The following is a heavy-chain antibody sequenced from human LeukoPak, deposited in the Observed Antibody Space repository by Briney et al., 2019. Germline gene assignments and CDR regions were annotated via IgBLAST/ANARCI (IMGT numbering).Heavy chain of an antibody. CDR1: GGSISSSSYY. J-gene: IGHJ4*02. V-gene: IGHV4-39*07. CDR3: ARDSLYCGGDCYVDY. CDR2: IYYSGST. Sequence: SETLSLTCTVSGGSISSSSYYWGWIRQPPGKGLEWIGSIYYSGSTYYNPSLKSRVTISVDTSKNQFSLKLSSVTAADTAVYYCARDSLYCGGDCYVDYWGQGTLVTVSS. D-gene: IGHD2-21*02.